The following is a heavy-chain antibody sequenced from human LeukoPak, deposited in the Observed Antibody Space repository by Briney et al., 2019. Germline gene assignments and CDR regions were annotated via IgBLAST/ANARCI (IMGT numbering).Heavy chain of an antibody. J-gene: IGHJ4*02. V-gene: IGHV3-21*01. CDR1: GFTFSSYS. D-gene: IGHD3-16*02. CDR2: ISSSSSYI. Sequence: PGGSLRLSCAASGFTFSSYSMNWVRQAPGKGLEWVSSISSSSSYIYYADSVKGRFTISRDNAKNSLYLRMNSLRAEDTAVYYFASGSYDYVWGSYRTSHYWGQGTLVTVSS. CDR3: ASGSYDYVWGSYRTSHY.